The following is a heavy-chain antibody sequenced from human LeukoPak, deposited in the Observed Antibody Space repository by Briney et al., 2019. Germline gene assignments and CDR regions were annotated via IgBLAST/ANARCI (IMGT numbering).Heavy chain of an antibody. D-gene: IGHD3-22*01. Sequence: SVKVSCKASGGTFSSYAISWVRQAPGQGLEWMGGIIPIFGTANYAQKFQGRVMITADESTSTAYMELSSLRSEDTAVYYCASFESETDYYDSSGSLWYYFDYWGQGTLVTVSS. CDR3: ASFESETDYYDSSGSLWYYFDY. CDR2: IIPIFGTA. V-gene: IGHV1-69*13. CDR1: GGTFSSYA. J-gene: IGHJ4*02.